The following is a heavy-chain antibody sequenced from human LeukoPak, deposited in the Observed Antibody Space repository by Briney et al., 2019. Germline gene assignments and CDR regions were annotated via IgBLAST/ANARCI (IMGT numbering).Heavy chain of an antibody. CDR1: GYTFTGYF. CDR3: ARGLGADYEASFDY. Sequence: ASVKVSCKASGYTFTGYFMHWVRQAPGQGLEWMGWINPNSGGTNYAQKFQGRVTMTRDTSISTAYMELSRLRSDDTAVYYCARGLGADYEASFDYWGQGALVTVSS. CDR2: INPNSGGT. D-gene: IGHD4-17*01. J-gene: IGHJ4*02. V-gene: IGHV1-2*02.